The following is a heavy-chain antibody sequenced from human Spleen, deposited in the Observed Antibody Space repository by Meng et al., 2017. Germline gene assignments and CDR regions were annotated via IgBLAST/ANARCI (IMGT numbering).Heavy chain of an antibody. CDR3: ARSGDSSGYGYNWFDP. Sequence: QVQLQQWGAGLLTPSETLSLTCAVLGGSFRGYYWSWIRQPPGKGLEWIGEINHSGSTNYNPSLKSRVTISVDTSKNQFSLKLSSVTAADTAVYYCARSGDSSGYGYNWFDPWGQGTLVTVSS. D-gene: IGHD3-22*01. V-gene: IGHV4-34*01. J-gene: IGHJ5*02. CDR2: INHSGST. CDR1: GGSFRGYY.